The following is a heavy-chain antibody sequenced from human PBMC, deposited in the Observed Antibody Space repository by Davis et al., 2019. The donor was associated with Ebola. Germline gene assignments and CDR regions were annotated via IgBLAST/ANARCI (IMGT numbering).Heavy chain of an antibody. CDR2: ISGSGGGT. CDR1: GFTFSSYA. D-gene: IGHD2-2*02. CDR3: ARDLYLGSWNYYGMDV. J-gene: IGHJ6*02. Sequence: GESLKISCAASGFTFSSYAMSWVRQAPGKGLEWVSGISGSGGGTYYADSVKGRFTISRDNSKNTLHLQMNSLRAEDTAVYYCARDLYLGSWNYYGMDVWGQGTTVTVSS. V-gene: IGHV3-23*01.